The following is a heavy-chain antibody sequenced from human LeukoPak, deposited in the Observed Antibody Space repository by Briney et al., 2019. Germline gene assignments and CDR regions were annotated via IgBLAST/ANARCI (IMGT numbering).Heavy chain of an antibody. J-gene: IGHJ4*02. Sequence: PSETLSLTCAVYGGSFSGYYWSWIRQPPGKGLEWIGEINHSGSTNYNPSLKSRVTISVDTSKNQFSLKLSSVTAADMAVYYCARGQRRYSGYDRFEFDYWGQGTLVTVSS. CDR2: INHSGST. V-gene: IGHV4-34*01. CDR3: ARGQRRYSGYDRFEFDY. D-gene: IGHD5-12*01. CDR1: GGSFSGYY.